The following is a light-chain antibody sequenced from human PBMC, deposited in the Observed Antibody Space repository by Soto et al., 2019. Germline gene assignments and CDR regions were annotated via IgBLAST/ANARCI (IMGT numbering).Light chain of an antibody. CDR1: QSVSSSY. V-gene: IGKV3-20*01. Sequence: EIVLTQSPGTLSLSPGERATLSCRASQSVSSSYLAWYQQKPGQPPRLLIYGASSRATGIPDRFSGSGSGTDFTRTISRLEPEDFAVFYCQHYDSLPITFGRGTRLEIK. CDR3: QHYDSLPIT. CDR2: GAS. J-gene: IGKJ5*01.